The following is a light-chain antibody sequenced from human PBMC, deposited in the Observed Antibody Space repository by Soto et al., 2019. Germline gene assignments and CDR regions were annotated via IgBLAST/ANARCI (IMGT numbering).Light chain of an antibody. CDR1: SSNIGSNY. CDR2: RNN. J-gene: IGLJ2*01. Sequence: QSVLTQPPSVSGTPGQRVTISCSGSSSNIGSNYVYWYQQLPGTAPKLLIYRNNQRPSGVPDRFSGSKSGTSASLAISGLRSEDEAEYYCAAWDDNLSGVLFGGGTKLTVL. CDR3: AAWDDNLSGVL. V-gene: IGLV1-47*01.